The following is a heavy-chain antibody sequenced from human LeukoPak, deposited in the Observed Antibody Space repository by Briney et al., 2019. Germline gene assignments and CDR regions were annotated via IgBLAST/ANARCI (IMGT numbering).Heavy chain of an antibody. D-gene: IGHD3-22*01. CDR3: ARGYYDSSDYEYFQH. CDR1: GFTFSDYS. Sequence: GGSLRLSCAASGFTFSDYSINWVRQAPGKGLEWVSSISTSSTYIYYADSVQGRFTISRDDAKNSLYLQMNSLRAEDTAVYYCARGYYDSSDYEYFQHWGQGTLVTVSS. CDR2: ISTSSTYI. V-gene: IGHV3-21*06. J-gene: IGHJ1*01.